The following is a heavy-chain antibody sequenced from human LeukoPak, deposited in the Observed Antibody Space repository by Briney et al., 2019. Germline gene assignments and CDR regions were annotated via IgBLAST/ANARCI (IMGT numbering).Heavy chain of an antibody. V-gene: IGHV4-39*07. Sequence: LSETLSLTCTVSGGSISNSFYWGWIRQPPGKGLESIGILSYSGNTYCNPSLKSRVTISVDTSKNQFSLRVTSVTAADTAVYYCARDFFGYCSSTSCYEGRGWFDSWGQGTLVTVSS. CDR2: LSYSGNT. D-gene: IGHD2-2*03. CDR1: GGSISNSFY. CDR3: ARDFFGYCSSTSCYEGRGWFDS. J-gene: IGHJ5*01.